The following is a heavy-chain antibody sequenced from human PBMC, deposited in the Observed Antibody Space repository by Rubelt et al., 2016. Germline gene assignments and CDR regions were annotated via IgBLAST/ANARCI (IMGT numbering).Heavy chain of an antibody. CDR3: ARIPGSGISEINWFDP. CDR1: GYSFTSYW. J-gene: IGHJ5*02. CDR2: IDPSDDYT. D-gene: IGHD3-10*01. Sequence: EVQLVQSGAEVKKPGESLRISCKGSGYSFTSYWISWVRQMPGKGLEWMGRIDPSDDYTNYSQTFQGHVTSSADKSISTAYLQWSSLKASDTAMYYCARIPGSGISEINWFDPWGQGTLVTVSS. V-gene: IGHV5-10-1*03.